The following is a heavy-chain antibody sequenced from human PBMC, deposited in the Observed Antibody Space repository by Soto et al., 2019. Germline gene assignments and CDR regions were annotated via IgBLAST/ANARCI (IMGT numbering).Heavy chain of an antibody. Sequence: XGSLRLSCAAAGFTFSSYAMSWVRQAPGKGLEWVSAISGSGGSTYYADSVKGRFTISRDNSKNTLYLQMNSLRAEDTAVYYCAKDTYDSSGYYDDAFDIWGQGTMVTVSS. V-gene: IGHV3-23*01. CDR1: GFTFSSYA. D-gene: IGHD3-22*01. CDR3: AKDTYDSSGYYDDAFDI. J-gene: IGHJ3*02. CDR2: ISGSGGST.